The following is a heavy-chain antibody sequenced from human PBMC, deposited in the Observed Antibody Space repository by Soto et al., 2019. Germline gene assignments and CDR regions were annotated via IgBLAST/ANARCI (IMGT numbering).Heavy chain of an antibody. V-gene: IGHV1-3*01. Sequence: GASVKVSCKASGYTFTTLSIHWVRQAPGQRLEWMGWINAGNGNTKYSQKFQGGVTITRDTSASTAYMELSSLRSEDTAIYYCARSLVTTFSDYFDPWGQGTLVTVSS. J-gene: IGHJ5*02. CDR2: INAGNGNT. D-gene: IGHD3-16*01. CDR3: ARSLVTTFSDYFDP. CDR1: GYTFTTLS.